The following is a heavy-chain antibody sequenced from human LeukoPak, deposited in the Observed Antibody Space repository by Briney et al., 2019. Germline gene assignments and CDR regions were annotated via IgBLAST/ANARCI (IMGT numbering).Heavy chain of an antibody. CDR1: GFTFSSYW. J-gene: IGHJ4*02. CDR2: INQDGSEK. Sequence: GGSLRLSCAASGFTFSSYWTGWVRQAPGKGLEWVASINQDGSEKYYVDSVKGRFTISRDNAKTSLYLQINSLRAEDTAIFYCARDTYGGFDYWGQGTLVTVSS. V-gene: IGHV3-7*01. CDR3: ARDTYGGFDY. D-gene: IGHD4-23*01.